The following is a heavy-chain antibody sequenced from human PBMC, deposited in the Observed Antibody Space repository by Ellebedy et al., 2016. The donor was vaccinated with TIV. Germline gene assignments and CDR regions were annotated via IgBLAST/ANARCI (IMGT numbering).Heavy chain of an antibody. V-gene: IGHV1-8*01. D-gene: IGHD6-13*01. CDR1: GYTFTSYD. J-gene: IGHJ3*02. CDR2: MNPNSGNT. CDR3: ARVDYSSSWYKGWGNAFDI. Sequence: ASVKVSXKASGYTFTSYDINWVRQATGQGLEWMGWMNPNSGNTGYAQKFQGRVTMTRNTSISTAYMELSSLRSEDTAVYYCARVDYSSSWYKGWGNAFDIWGQGTMVTVSS.